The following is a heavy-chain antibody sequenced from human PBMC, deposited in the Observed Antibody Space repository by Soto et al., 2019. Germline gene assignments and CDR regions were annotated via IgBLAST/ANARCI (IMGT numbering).Heavy chain of an antibody. V-gene: IGHV3-9*01. CDR3: AKDTRRVVTAYYFDY. CDR1: GFTFDDYA. CDR2: ISWNSGSI. D-gene: IGHD3-3*01. J-gene: IGHJ4*02. Sequence: GGSLRLSCAASGFTFDDYAMHWVRQAPGKGLEWVSGISWNSGSIGYADSVKGRFTISRDNAKNSLYLQMNSLRAEDTALYYCAKDTRRVVTAYYFDYWGQGTLVTVSS.